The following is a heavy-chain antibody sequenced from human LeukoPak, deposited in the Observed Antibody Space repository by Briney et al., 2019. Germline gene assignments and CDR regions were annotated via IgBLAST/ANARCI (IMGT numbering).Heavy chain of an antibody. V-gene: IGHV4-39*01. CDR1: GGSISSSSYY. D-gene: IGHD3-10*01. CDR3: ARRPPGD. Sequence: SETLSLTCTVSGGSISSSSYYWGWIRQPPGKGLEWIGTIYYSGSTYYNPSLKSRVTISVDTSKNQFSLKLSSVTAADTAVYYCARRPPGDWGQGTLVTVSS. CDR2: IYYSGST. J-gene: IGHJ4*02.